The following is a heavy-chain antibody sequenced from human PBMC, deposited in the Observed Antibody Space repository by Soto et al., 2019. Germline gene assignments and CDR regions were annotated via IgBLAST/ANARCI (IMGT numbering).Heavy chain of an antibody. D-gene: IGHD6-19*01. CDR2: ISYDGSNK. CDR3: AKGESKGYSSGWFNFDY. V-gene: IGHV3-30*18. J-gene: IGHJ4*02. Sequence: QVQLVESGGGVVQPGRSLRLSCAASGFTFSSYGMHWVRQAPGMGLEWVAVISYDGSNKYYADSVKGRFTISRDNSKNTLYLQMNSLRAEDTAVYYCAKGESKGYSSGWFNFDYWGQGTLVTVSS. CDR1: GFTFSSYG.